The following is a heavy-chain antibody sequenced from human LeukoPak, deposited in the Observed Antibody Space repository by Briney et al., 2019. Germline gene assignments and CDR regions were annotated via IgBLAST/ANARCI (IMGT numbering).Heavy chain of an antibody. D-gene: IGHD3-10*01. CDR2: ISGSGDAT. CDR3: ARAYYYDSGSYYGHFDY. CDR1: KFTFVNYA. V-gene: IGHV3-23*01. Sequence: PGGSLRPSCAASKFTFVNYAMSWVRQAPGKGLEWVSTISGSGDATYYADSVKGRFTISRDNSKNSLYLQMNSLRAEDTALYYCARAYYYDSGSYYGHFDYWGRGTLVTVSS. J-gene: IGHJ4*02.